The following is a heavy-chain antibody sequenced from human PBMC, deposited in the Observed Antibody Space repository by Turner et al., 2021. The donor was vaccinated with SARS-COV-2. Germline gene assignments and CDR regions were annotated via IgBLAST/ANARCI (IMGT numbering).Heavy chain of an antibody. CDR1: GYTFTDYY. Sequence: QVQLVQSGAEVKKPGASVKVSCKASGYTFTDYYMHWVRQAPGQGLEWMGWINPNSGGTNYAQKFQGRVTMTRDTSISTAYMELSRLRSDDTAVYYCAKKTTDCSGVTCHEYFDYWGQGTLVTVSS. V-gene: IGHV1-2*02. CDR2: INPNSGGT. J-gene: IGHJ4*02. CDR3: AKKTTDCSGVTCHEYFDY. D-gene: IGHD2-15*01.